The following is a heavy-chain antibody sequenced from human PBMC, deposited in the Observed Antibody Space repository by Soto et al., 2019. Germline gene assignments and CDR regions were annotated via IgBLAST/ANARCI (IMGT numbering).Heavy chain of an antibody. J-gene: IGHJ4*02. D-gene: IGHD5-18*01. CDR2: IIPIFGTA. CDR3: ARGTDKAMAHPPPFDD. V-gene: IGHV1-69*06. Sequence: SVKVSCKASGGTFSSYAIRLVRQAPGQGLEWMGGIIPIFGTANYAQKLQGRVTITADKSTSTACMELSSLRSEDTAVYYCARGTDKAMAHPPPFDDWGQGTLVTVSS. CDR1: GGTFSSYA.